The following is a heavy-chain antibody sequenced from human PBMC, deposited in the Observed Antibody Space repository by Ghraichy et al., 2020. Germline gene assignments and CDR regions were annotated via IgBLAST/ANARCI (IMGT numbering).Heavy chain of an antibody. V-gene: IGHV1-69*06. CDR1: GGTFNTY. Sequence: SVKVSCKASGGTFNTYISWVRQAPGQGLEWLGGIIPVSDEADYAQKFQGRVAITADKSTTTAYMELSSLRHEDTAVYYCAKSHYSTSFRSEVDNWGQGTQVTVSS. J-gene: IGHJ4*02. CDR2: IIPVSDEA. D-gene: IGHD6-6*01. CDR3: AKSHYSTSFRSEVDN.